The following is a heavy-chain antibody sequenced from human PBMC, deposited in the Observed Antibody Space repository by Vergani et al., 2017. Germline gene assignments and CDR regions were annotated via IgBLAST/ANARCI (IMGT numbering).Heavy chain of an antibody. CDR1: GYNFTSFD. Sequence: QEQLVQSGAEVRKPGASVKVSCKASGYNFTSFDINWVRLATGQGLEWMGWMNPKSGNTAYAAKFQGRITMTRDSSTDTAYMELSRLRSDDTAVYYCAKTHEGDSGYDYFDYWGQGTLVTVSS. CDR3: AKTHEGDSGYDYFDY. D-gene: IGHD5-12*01. CDR2: MNPKSGNT. V-gene: IGHV1-8*01. J-gene: IGHJ4*02.